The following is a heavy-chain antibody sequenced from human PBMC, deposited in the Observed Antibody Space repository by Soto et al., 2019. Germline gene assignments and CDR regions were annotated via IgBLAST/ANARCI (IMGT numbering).Heavy chain of an antibody. CDR1: GFTFSSYA. CDR2: ISGSGGST. V-gene: IGHV3-23*01. Sequence: EVQLLESGGGLVQPGGSLRLSCAASGFTFSSYAMSWVRQAPGKGLEWVSAISGSGGSTYYADSVKGRFTISRDNSKNTLYLQMNSLRAEDTAGYYCAKVIEAAGTGYCFDPWGQGTLVTVSS. CDR3: AKVIEAAGTGYCFDP. J-gene: IGHJ5*02. D-gene: IGHD6-13*01.